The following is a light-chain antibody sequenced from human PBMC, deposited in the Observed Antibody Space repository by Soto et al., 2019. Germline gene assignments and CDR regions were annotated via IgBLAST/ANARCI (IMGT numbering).Light chain of an antibody. CDR3: QQYNNWPYT. J-gene: IGKJ3*01. Sequence: MVMTQSPATLSVSPGERATLSCRASQSVSTKLAWYQQKPGQAPRLLIYGASTRATGIPARFSGSGSGTEFTLTISSLQSEDFAVYDCQQYNNWPYTFGPGTRVDIK. V-gene: IGKV3D-15*01. CDR2: GAS. CDR1: QSVSTK.